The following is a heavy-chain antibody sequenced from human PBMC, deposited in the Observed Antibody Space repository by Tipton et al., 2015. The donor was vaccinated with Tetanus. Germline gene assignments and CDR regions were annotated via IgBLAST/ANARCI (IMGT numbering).Heavy chain of an antibody. CDR2: IYYTGST. CDR3: ARPTGHSMDVVDYYYFGMDV. J-gene: IGHJ6*02. D-gene: IGHD2-21*01. CDR1: GGSMNSYY. V-gene: IGHV4-59*01. Sequence: LRLSCTVSGGSMNSYYWSWIRQPPGKGLEWIGYIYYTGSTNYNPSLKSGVTISLDTSKNQFSLKLTSVSAADTAVYYCARPTGHSMDVVDYYYFGMDVWGQGTKVTVSS.